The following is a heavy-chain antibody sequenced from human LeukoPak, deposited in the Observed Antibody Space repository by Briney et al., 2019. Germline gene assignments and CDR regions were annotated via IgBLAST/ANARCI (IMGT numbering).Heavy chain of an antibody. CDR3: ARFGSKIQIRFLEWSLSLDI. J-gene: IGHJ3*02. V-gene: IGHV1-2*02. Sequence: ASVKVSCKASGYTFTGYYMHWVRQAPGQGLEWMGWINPNSGGTNYAQKFQGRVTMTRDTSISTAYMELSRLKSDDSAVYYCARFGSKIQIRFLEWSLSLDIWGQGTMVTVSS. CDR1: GYTFTGYY. D-gene: IGHD3-3*01. CDR2: INPNSGGT.